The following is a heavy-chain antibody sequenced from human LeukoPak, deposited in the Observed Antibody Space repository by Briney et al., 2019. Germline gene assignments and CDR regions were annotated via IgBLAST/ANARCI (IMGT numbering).Heavy chain of an antibody. Sequence: GGSLRLSCAASGSTFSSYSMNWVRQAPGKGLEWVSSISSSSSYIYYADSVKGRFTISRDNAKNSLYLQMNSLRAEDTAVYYCASTVVPAAIAFDYWGQGTLVTVSS. CDR1: GSTFSSYS. J-gene: IGHJ4*02. CDR2: ISSSSSYI. V-gene: IGHV3-21*01. D-gene: IGHD2-2*01. CDR3: ASTVVPAAIAFDY.